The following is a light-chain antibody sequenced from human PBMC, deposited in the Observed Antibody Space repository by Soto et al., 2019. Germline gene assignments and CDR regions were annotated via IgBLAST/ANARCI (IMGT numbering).Light chain of an antibody. Sequence: EIVLTQSPATLSLSPGERATLSCRASQSISSYLAWYQHKPGQAPRLLIYDASNRATGIPARFSGSGSGTDFTLTISSLEPEDFALYYCQRRSNWPPVYTFGQGTKLEIK. V-gene: IGKV3-11*01. J-gene: IGKJ2*01. CDR3: QRRSNWPPVYT. CDR2: DAS. CDR1: QSISSY.